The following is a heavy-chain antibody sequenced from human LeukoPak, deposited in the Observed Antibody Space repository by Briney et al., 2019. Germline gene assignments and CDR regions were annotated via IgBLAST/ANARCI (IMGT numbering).Heavy chain of an antibody. CDR1: GGSFSGYY. CDR2: INHSGST. CDR3: ARHWMAVAPYWYFDL. V-gene: IGHV4-34*01. Sequence: PSETLSLTCAVYGGSFSGYYWSWIRQPPGKGLEWIGEINHSGSTNYNPSLKSRVTIAIDTSKNQFSLKLSSVTAADTAVYYCARHWMAVAPYWYFDLWGRGTLVTVSS. D-gene: IGHD6-19*01. J-gene: IGHJ2*01.